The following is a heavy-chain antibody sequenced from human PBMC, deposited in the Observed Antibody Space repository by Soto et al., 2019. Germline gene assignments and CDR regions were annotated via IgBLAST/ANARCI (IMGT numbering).Heavy chain of an antibody. CDR1: GFTFSTYG. J-gene: IGHJ6*04. V-gene: IGHV3-30*03. CDR2: ISNNGINK. Sequence: TGGSLRLSCAASGFTFSTYGMHWVRQAPGKGLEWLAVISNNGINKYYADSVKGRFTISRDDSKDTLFLQMNSLRGEDTAIYYCARVIRADSTSSNFYYYSGLDVWDKGTTVTVSS. CDR3: ARVIRADSTSSNFYYYSGLDV. D-gene: IGHD6-6*01.